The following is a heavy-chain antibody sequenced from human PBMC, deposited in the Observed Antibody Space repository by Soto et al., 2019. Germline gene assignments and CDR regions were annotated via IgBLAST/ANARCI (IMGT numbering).Heavy chain of an antibody. J-gene: IGHJ4*02. CDR1: GYTFTSYT. CDR3: ARGGGWVGEASFDS. V-gene: IGHV1-3*01. CDR2: INAGNGRE. D-gene: IGHD3-10*01. Sequence: QVQLEQSGAEVKKPGASVKVSCKTSGYTFTSYTLHWVRQAPGQGLEWMGWINAGNGREKYSQRFRDRVSLSPDKSAPPPYMELRSPRAEDTAVYFCARGGGWVGEASFDSWGQGTLVTVSS.